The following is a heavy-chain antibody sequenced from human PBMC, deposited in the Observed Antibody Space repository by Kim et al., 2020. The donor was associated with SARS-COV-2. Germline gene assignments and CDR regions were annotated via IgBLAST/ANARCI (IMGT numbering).Heavy chain of an antibody. D-gene: IGHD2-2*01. CDR2: ISSSSSYI. J-gene: IGHJ6*02. Sequence: GGSLRLSCAASGFTFSSYSMNWVRQAPGKGLEWVSSISSSSSYIYYADSVKGRFTISRDNAKNSLYLQMNSLRAEDTAVYYCAREIVVPAARSVGYYYYGVDVWGHGTTVTVSS. V-gene: IGHV3-21*01. CDR1: GFTFSSYS. CDR3: AREIVVPAARSVGYYYYGVDV.